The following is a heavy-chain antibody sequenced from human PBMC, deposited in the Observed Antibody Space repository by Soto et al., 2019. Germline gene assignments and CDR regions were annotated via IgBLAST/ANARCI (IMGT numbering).Heavy chain of an antibody. CDR1: GFTFSSYA. CDR3: AKDLSDIVVVPAATPPSFDP. J-gene: IGHJ5*02. Sequence: GGSLRLSCAASGFTFSSYAMSWVRQAPGKGLEWVSAISGSGGSTYYADSVKGRFTISRDNSKNTLYLQMNSLRAEDTAVYYCAKDLSDIVVVPAATPPSFDPWGQGTLVTVSS. V-gene: IGHV3-23*01. CDR2: ISGSGGST. D-gene: IGHD2-2*01.